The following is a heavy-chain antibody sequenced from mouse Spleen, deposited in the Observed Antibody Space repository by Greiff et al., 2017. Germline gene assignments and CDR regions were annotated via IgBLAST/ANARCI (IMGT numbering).Heavy chain of an antibody. CDR3: ARALITTVVAFDY. D-gene: IGHD1-1*01. J-gene: IGHJ2*01. CDR2: IYPGSGST. CDR1: GYTFTSYW. Sequence: QVQLKQPGAELVKPGASVKMSCKASGYTFTSYWITWVKQRPGQGLEWIGDIYPGSGSTNYNEKFKSKATLTVDTSSSTAYMQLSSLTSEDSAVYYCARALITTVVAFDYWGQGTTLTVSS. V-gene: IGHV1-55*01.